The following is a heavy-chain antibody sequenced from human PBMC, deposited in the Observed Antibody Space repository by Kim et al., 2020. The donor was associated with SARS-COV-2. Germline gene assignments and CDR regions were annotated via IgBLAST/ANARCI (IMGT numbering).Heavy chain of an antibody. J-gene: IGHJ6*02. Sequence: SVKGRFTISRDNAKNSLYLQMDSLRAEDTALYYCASGSSWYGDYYYGMDVWGQGTTVNVSS. CDR3: ASGSSWYGDYYYGMDV. V-gene: IGHV3-9*01. D-gene: IGHD6-13*01.